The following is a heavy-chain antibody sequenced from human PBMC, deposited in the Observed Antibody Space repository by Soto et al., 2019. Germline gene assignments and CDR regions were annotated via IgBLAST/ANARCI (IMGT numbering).Heavy chain of an antibody. CDR1: GRSMSSNY. V-gene: IGHV4-59*01. D-gene: IGHD2-8*02. J-gene: IGHJ4*02. CDR3: ESYRWALYFDS. CDR2: VFYGGT. Sequence: QVHLQESGPGLVKPSETLSLTCSVSGRSMSSNYWSGIRQSPDKGLEWLGYVFYGGTDYNPSLEGRVSMSVETSKSQFSLKLTSVTAADTAVYYCESYRWALYFDSWRQGILVTVSS.